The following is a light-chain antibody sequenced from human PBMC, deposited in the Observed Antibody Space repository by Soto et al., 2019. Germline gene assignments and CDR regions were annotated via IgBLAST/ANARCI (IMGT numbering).Light chain of an antibody. CDR1: QSISTW. Sequence: DIQMTQSPSTLSASVGDRVTITCRASQSISTWLAWYQQKPGKAPKLLIYDVSLLQSGVPSRFSGSGSGTEFILTISSLQPDDSATYYCQQYNTYWTFGPGTKVDIK. J-gene: IGKJ1*01. V-gene: IGKV1-5*01. CDR2: DVS. CDR3: QQYNTYWT.